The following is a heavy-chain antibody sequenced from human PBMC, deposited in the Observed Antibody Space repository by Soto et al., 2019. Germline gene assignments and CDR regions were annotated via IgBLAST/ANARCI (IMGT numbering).Heavy chain of an antibody. CDR3: ARGGGRGGVVATYYYYGMDV. D-gene: IGHD2-15*01. J-gene: IGHJ6*02. CDR2: IIPIFGTA. V-gene: IGHV1-69*13. Sequence: ASVKVSCKASGGTFSRYAISWVRQAPGQGLEWMGGIIPIFGTANYAQKFQGRVTITADESTSTAYMELSSLRSEDTAVYYCARGGGRGGVVATYYYYGMDVWGQGTTVTVSS. CDR1: GGTFSRYA.